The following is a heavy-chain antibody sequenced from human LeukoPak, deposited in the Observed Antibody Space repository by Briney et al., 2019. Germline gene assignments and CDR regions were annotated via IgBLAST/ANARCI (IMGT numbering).Heavy chain of an antibody. CDR3: ARLRYVHGGSYLWD. J-gene: IGHJ4*02. Sequence: GGSLRLSCAASGFTFSDYYMSWIRQAPGKGLEWVSYIGSSGSTIYYADSVKGRFTISRDNAKNSLYLQMNSLRAEDTAVYYCARLRYVHGGSYLWDWGQGTLVTVSS. CDR2: IGSSGSTI. V-gene: IGHV3-11*04. D-gene: IGHD1-26*01. CDR1: GFTFSDYY.